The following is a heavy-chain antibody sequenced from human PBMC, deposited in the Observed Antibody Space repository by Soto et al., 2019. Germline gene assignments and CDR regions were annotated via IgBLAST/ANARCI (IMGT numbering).Heavy chain of an antibody. CDR2: IYHSGST. V-gene: IGHV4-4*02. Sequence: SETLSLTCAVSGGSISSSNWWSWVRQPPGKGLEWIGEIYHSGSTNYNPSLKSRVTISVDKSKNQFSLKLSSVTAADTAVYYCASSIMVRGVVNYYYYYGMDVWGQGTTVTVSS. CDR3: ASSIMVRGVVNYYYYYGMDV. J-gene: IGHJ6*02. D-gene: IGHD3-10*01. CDR1: GGSISSSNW.